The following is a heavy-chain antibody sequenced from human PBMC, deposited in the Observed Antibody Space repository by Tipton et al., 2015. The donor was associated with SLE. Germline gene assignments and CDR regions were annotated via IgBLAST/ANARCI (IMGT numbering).Heavy chain of an antibody. CDR1: GGSISSGDYY. CDR3: ARVFRGYDFWSGYYIDY. Sequence: LRLSCTVSGGSISSGDYYWSWIRQPPGKGLEWIGYIYYSGSTNYNPSLKSRVTISVDTSKNQFSLKLSSVTAADTAVYYCARVFRGYDFWSGYYIDYWGQGTLVTVSS. V-gene: IGHV4-61*08. J-gene: IGHJ4*02. CDR2: IYYSGST. D-gene: IGHD3-3*01.